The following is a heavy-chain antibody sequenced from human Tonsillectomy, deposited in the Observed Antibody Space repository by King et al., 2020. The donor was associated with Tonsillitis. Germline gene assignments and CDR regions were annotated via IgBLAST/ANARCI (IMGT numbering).Heavy chain of an antibody. V-gene: IGHV4-59*01. CDR1: GGSISSYY. Sequence: QLQESGPGLVKPSETLSLTCTVSGGSISSYYWSWIRQPPGKGLEWVGYISYSGSTNYNPSLNSRVTMSVDTSKNQFSLKLSSVTAADTAVYYCASSRWFRTFDYWGQGTLVTVSS. J-gene: IGHJ4*02. CDR2: ISYSGST. D-gene: IGHD6-13*01. CDR3: ASSRWFRTFDY.